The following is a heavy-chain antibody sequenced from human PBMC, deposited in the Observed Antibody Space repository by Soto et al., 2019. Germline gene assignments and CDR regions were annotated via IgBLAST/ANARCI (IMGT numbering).Heavy chain of an antibody. Sequence: QVQLVQSGAEVKKPGASVKVSCKASGYTFTSYGISWVRQAPGQGLEWMGWISGYNGNTNYAQKLQGRVTMTTDTTTSTAYMELRSLRSDDTAVYYCAGDGAWRDYSNYGRDWCQGTLVTVSS. V-gene: IGHV1-18*01. CDR2: ISGYNGNT. J-gene: IGHJ4*02. CDR3: AGDGAWRDYSNYGRD. D-gene: IGHD4-4*01. CDR1: GYTFTSYG.